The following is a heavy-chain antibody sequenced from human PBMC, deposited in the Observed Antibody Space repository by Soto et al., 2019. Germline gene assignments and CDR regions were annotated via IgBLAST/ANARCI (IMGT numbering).Heavy chain of an antibody. Sequence: KPSETLSLTCAVSGGSITTYGYSWSWIRHSPGKGLEWIGYIFHSGSTYYNPSLERRVTLSIDTSKNQFSLNVTSVTAADTAVYYCARGRASYLYYFDYWGRGALVTVSS. V-gene: IGHV4-30-2*06. CDR1: GGSITTYGYS. CDR2: IFHSGST. D-gene: IGHD3-10*01. CDR3: ARGRASYLYYFDY. J-gene: IGHJ4*01.